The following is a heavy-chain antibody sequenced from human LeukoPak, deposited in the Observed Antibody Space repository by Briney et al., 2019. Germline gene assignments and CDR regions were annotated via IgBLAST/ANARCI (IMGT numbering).Heavy chain of an antibody. Sequence: SETLSLTCTVSADSISSSSHHWGWIRQAPGKGLEWIGSGYYGRTTYYNPSLNSRVTISVVTSKNQFSLQLHSVTAADTAVYYCVRHDGRGGATMGALDSWGQGSLVTVSS. D-gene: IGHD5-12*01. CDR3: VRHDGRGGATMGALDS. CDR1: ADSISSSSHH. CDR2: GYYGRTT. J-gene: IGHJ4*02. V-gene: IGHV4-39*01.